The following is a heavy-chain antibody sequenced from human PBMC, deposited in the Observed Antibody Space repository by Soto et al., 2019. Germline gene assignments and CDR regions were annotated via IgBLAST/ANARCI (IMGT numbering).Heavy chain of an antibody. V-gene: IGHV4-39*01. D-gene: IGHD3-10*01. CDR1: GGFTSRSSDY. CDR2: IYYSGST. J-gene: IGHJ4*02. Sequence: SETLSVTWTGSGGFTSRSSDYGGWILQPPGKGLEWMGSIYYSGSTYYNPSLKSRVTISVDMSKNQFSLKVSSVTAADTAVYYCARYSGSGSARSDYWGQGTLVTIS. CDR3: ARYSGSGSARSDY.